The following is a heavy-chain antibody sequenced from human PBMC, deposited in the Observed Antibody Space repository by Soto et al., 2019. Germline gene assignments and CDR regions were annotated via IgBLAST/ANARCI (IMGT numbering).Heavy chain of an antibody. J-gene: IGHJ6*03. V-gene: IGHV1-18*01. CDR2: ISAYNGDT. Sequence: QVQLLQSGAEVKKPGASVKVSCKASGYTFTNYGITWVRQAPGQGLEWMGWISAYNGDTHYTQRLQGRVTMTTDTSTNTFYMELRVLRPYDTAVYYCARVRLLTGYFFSYMDVWGKGTTVTVS. D-gene: IGHD2-15*01. CDR3: ARVRLLTGYFFSYMDV. CDR1: GYTFTNYG.